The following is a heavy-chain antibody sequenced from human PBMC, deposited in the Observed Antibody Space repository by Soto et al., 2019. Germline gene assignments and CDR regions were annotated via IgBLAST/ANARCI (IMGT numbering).Heavy chain of an antibody. CDR3: AKERDGVAAGPTKFYGMDV. CDR1: GFTFSSYA. Sequence: EVQLLESGGGLVQPGGSLRLSCAASGFTFSSYAMSWVRQAPGKGLEWVSVISGSGDRTYYADSVRGRFTISRDNTKNTLYLQMNRLRAEDTAVYYCAKERDGVAAGPTKFYGMDVWGQGTTVTVSS. V-gene: IGHV3-23*01. D-gene: IGHD6-13*01. CDR2: ISGSGDRT. J-gene: IGHJ6*02.